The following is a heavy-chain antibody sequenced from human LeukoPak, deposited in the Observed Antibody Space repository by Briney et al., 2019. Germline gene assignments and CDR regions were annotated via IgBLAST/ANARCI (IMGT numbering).Heavy chain of an antibody. CDR3: ARDQPSYSSSSGGFDY. V-gene: IGHV3-21*01. CDR1: GFTFSSYS. J-gene: IGHJ4*02. Sequence: GGSLRLSCAASGFTFSSYSMNWVRQAPGKGLEWVSSISSSSSYIYYADSVEGRFTISRDNAKNSLYLQMNSLRAEDTAVYYCARDQPSYSSSSGGFDYWGQGTLVTVSS. CDR2: ISSSSSYI. D-gene: IGHD6-6*01.